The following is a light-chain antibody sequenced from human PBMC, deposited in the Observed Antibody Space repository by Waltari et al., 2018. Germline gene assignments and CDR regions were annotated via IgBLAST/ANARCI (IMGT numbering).Light chain of an antibody. CDR3: SAYAGSSKGV. J-gene: IGLJ2*01. V-gene: IGLV2-23*02. CDR2: AVS. CDR1: SSDVGNYKR. Sequence: QSALTQPASVSGSPGQSITISCTGTSSDVGNYKRVSWYQQHPGKAPKLMIYAVSKRPSGGCARFSGSKAGDMASLTIAGLQPEDEAEYFCSAYAGSSKGVFGGGTKVTVL.